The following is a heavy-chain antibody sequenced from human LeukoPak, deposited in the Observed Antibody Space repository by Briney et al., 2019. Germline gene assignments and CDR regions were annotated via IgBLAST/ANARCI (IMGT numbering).Heavy chain of an antibody. J-gene: IGHJ3*02. D-gene: IGHD5-18*01. Sequence: GGSLRLSCAASGFTFHDYAMHWVRQAPGKGLEYVSVIRGGGGVQYYAASVKGRFTISRDNSKNTLYLQMNSLRAEDTAEYYCAKSSHSYGNDALDIWGQGTMVTVSS. CDR3: AKSSHSYGNDALDI. CDR1: GFTFHDYA. CDR2: IRGGGGVQ. V-gene: IGHV3-23*01.